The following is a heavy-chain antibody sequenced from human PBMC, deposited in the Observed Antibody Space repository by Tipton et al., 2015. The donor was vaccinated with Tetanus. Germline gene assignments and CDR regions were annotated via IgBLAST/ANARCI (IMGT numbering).Heavy chain of an antibody. D-gene: IGHD1-1*01. CDR1: GFTFSRHA. CDR3: ARAPYNSPGKYCFDY. J-gene: IGHJ4*02. V-gene: IGHV4-34*01. CDR2: INHSGSA. Sequence: LRLSCAASGFTFSRHAMHWVRQAPGKGLEWIGEINHSGSAKYIPSLKSRATISVDTSKNQFSLNLSSVTAADTAVYYCARAPYNSPGKYCFDYWGQGILVTVSS.